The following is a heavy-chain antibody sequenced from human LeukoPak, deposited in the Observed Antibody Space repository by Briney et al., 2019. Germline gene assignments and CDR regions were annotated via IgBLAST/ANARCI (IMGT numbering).Heavy chain of an antibody. CDR2: INQDGSEK. D-gene: IGHD1-1*01. V-gene: IGHV3-7*03. CDR3: ARDDDHAAAY. CDR1: GFTFFRSW. Sequence: PGGSLRLSCAASGFTFFRSWMSWVRQAPGKGLEWVGNINQDGSEKYYVDSVKGRFTISRDNAKNSLYLQMNSLRADDTAVYYCARDDDHAAAYWGQGTLVTISS. J-gene: IGHJ4*02.